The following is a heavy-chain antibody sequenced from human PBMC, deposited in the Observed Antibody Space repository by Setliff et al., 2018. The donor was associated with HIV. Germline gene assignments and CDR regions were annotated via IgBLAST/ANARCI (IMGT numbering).Heavy chain of an antibody. D-gene: IGHD3-3*01. V-gene: IGHV4-39*01. CDR2: IYHTGST. Sequence: SETLSLTCTVSGGSINSTSYYWGWIRQPPGNGLEWIGSIYHTGSTYYKPSLKSRVTISVDTSKNQFSLRPSSVAAGDTAVYYCARSIVPVASGYYYFEYWGQGTPVTVSS. CDR1: GGSINSTSYY. CDR3: ARSIVPVASGYYYFEY. J-gene: IGHJ4*02.